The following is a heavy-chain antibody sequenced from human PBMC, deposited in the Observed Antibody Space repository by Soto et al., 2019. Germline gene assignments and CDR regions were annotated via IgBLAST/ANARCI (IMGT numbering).Heavy chain of an antibody. J-gene: IGHJ6*03. V-gene: IGHV3-11*01. Sequence: QVQLVESGGGLVKPGGSLRLSCAASGFTFSDYYMSWIRQAPGKGLEWVSYISSSGSTIYYADSVKGRFTISRDNAKNSLYLQTNSLRAEDTAVYCCARAVAAAGYYYYYYYYMDVWGKGTTVTVSS. CDR3: ARAVAAAGYYYYYYYYMDV. CDR2: ISSSGSTI. D-gene: IGHD6-13*01. CDR1: GFTFSDYY.